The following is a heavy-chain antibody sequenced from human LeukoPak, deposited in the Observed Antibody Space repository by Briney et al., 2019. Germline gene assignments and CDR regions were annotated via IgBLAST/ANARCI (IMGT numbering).Heavy chain of an antibody. V-gene: IGHV4-39*01. Sequence: SETLSLTCTVSGGSISSSSYYWGWIRQPPGKGLEWIGSIYYSGSTYYNPSLKSRVTISVDTSKNQFSLKLSSVTAADTAVYYCARRVLTGSIDCWGQGTLVTVSS. J-gene: IGHJ4*02. D-gene: IGHD3-9*01. CDR1: GGSISSSSYY. CDR3: ARRVLTGSIDC. CDR2: IYYSGST.